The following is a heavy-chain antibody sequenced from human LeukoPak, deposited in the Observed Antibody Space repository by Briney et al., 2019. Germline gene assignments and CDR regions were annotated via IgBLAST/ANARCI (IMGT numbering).Heavy chain of an antibody. CDR2: IYYSGST. Sequence: PSETLSLTCTVSGGSISSGDYYWSWIRQPPGKGLEWIGYIYYSGSTYYNPSLKSRVTISVDTSKNQFSLKLNSVTAADTAVYYCARGYQYSSGWYPDYWGQGTLVTVSS. CDR3: ARGYQYSSGWYPDY. J-gene: IGHJ4*02. D-gene: IGHD6-19*01. V-gene: IGHV4-30-4*01. CDR1: GGSISSGDYY.